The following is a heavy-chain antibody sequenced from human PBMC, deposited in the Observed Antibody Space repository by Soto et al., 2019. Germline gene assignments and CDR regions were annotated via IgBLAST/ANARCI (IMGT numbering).Heavy chain of an antibody. CDR3: ARHTKLYTKTYYFDY. V-gene: IGHV5-51*01. D-gene: IGHD2-8*01. J-gene: IGHJ4*02. CDR1: GYSFSSSW. CDR2: IYPGDSDT. Sequence: PGESLKISCKGSGYSFSSSWIGWVRQMPGKGLEWMGIIYPGDSDTRYSPSFQGQVTISADKSISTAYLQWSSLKAPDTAMYYCARHTKLYTKTYYFDYWGQGTQVTVSS.